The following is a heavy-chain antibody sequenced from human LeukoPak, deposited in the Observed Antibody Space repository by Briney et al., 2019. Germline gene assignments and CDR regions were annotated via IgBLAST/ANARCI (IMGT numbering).Heavy chain of an antibody. CDR3: ARRGFGVLTPIYAFDI. J-gene: IGHJ3*02. CDR1: GYSFTSYW. V-gene: IGHV5-51*01. D-gene: IGHD2-21*02. Sequence: GESLKISCKGSGYSFTSYWIGWVRQMPGKGMEWMGIIYPGDSDTRYSPSFQGQVTISVDKSITTVYLQWSSLKASDTAMYYCARRGFGVLTPIYAFDIWGQGTMVTVSS. CDR2: IYPGDSDT.